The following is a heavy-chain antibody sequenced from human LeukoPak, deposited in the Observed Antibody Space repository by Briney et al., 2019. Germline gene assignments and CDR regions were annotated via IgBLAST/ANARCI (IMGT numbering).Heavy chain of an antibody. Sequence: GGSLRLSCAASGFTFCSYWMHWVRRALGEGVVWVSRINSNGSSTRYADSVKGQFTSSRDNAKNTLYLERNSLRAEDTAVYYCARERGLYSGSSIDYWGQGTLVTVSS. CDR1: GFTFCSYW. CDR3: ARERGLYSGSSIDY. CDR2: INSNGSST. D-gene: IGHD1-26*01. V-gene: IGHV3-74*01. J-gene: IGHJ4*02.